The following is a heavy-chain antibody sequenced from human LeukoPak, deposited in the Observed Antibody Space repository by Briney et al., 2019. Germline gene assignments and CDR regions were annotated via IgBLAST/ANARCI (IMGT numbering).Heavy chain of an antibody. CDR2: IKRKTDGGTT. CDR3: TTWGALID. CDR1: GFTFSNAW. D-gene: IGHD2-8*01. V-gene: IGHV3-15*01. J-gene: IGHJ4*02. Sequence: PGGSLRLSCGASGFTFSNAWMSWVRQAPGKGLEWVGRIKRKTDGGTTDYAAPVKGRFTISRDDSKNTLYLQMNSLKTEDTAVYYCTTWGALIDWGQGTLVTVSS.